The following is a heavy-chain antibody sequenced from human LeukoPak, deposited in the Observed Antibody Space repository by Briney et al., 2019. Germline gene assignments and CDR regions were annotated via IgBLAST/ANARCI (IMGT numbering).Heavy chain of an antibody. J-gene: IGHJ4*02. CDR3: VRAEEENCSSTSCLFY. D-gene: IGHD2-2*01. CDR2: ISAYNGNT. Sequence: ASVKVSCKASGYTFTSYGISWVRQAPGQGLEWMGWISAYNGNTNYAQKLQGRVTMTTDTSTSTVYMELSSLRSEDTAVYYCVRAEEENCSSTSCLFYWGQGTLVTVSS. V-gene: IGHV1-18*01. CDR1: GYTFTSYG.